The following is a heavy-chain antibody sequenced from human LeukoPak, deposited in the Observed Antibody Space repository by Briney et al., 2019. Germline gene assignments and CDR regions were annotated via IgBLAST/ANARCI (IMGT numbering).Heavy chain of an antibody. D-gene: IGHD5-18*01. J-gene: IGHJ4*02. CDR1: GGFIRNSNYF. CDR3: ARPSRGYSYGLDY. V-gene: IGHV4-39*01. CDR2: MFDSGNT. Sequence: SETLSLTCTVSGGFIRNSNYFWGWIRQPPGKGLEWIGSMFDSGNTYYSPSLKSRVTISIDTSKNQFSLNLNSLTAADTAVYYCARPSRGYSYGLDYWGQGILVTVSS.